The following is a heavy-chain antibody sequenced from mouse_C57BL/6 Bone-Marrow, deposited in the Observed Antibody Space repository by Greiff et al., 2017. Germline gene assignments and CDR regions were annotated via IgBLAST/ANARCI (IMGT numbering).Heavy chain of an antibody. D-gene: IGHD1-1*01. CDR2: ISNGGGST. Sequence: EVKLVESGGGLVQPRGSLKLSCAASGFTFSDYYMYWVRQTPEKRLEWVAYISNGGGSTYYPDTVKGRFTISRDNAKNTLYLQMSRLKSEDTAMYYCARHHYYGSLYWGQGTLVTVSA. J-gene: IGHJ3*01. CDR1: GFTFSDYY. CDR3: ARHHYYGSLY. V-gene: IGHV5-12*01.